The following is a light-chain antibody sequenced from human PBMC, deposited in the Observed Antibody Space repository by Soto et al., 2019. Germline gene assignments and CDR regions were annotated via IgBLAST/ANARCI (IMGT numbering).Light chain of an antibody. J-gene: IGKJ2*03. CDR2: GAF. V-gene: IGKV3-20*01. Sequence: EIVLTQSPGTLSLSPGEGATLSCRASQSVSSTYLAWYQHKPGQAPRLLIYGAFNRATGIPDRFSGSGSGTDFTLSISRLEPEDFAIYYCQHFGCSPRYSFGPGTKLEIK. CDR3: QHFGCSPRYS. CDR1: QSVSSTY.